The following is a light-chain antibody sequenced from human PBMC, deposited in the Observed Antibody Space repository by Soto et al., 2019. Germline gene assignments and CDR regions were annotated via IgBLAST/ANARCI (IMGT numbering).Light chain of an antibody. V-gene: IGKV1-33*01. CDR1: QDISNY. CDR3: QQYDNLPH. Sequence: DIQMTQSPSSLSASVGDRVTITCQASQDISNYLNWYQQKPGKAPKLLIYDASNLETGVPSRFSGSGSGTDFTFTISSLQPEDIATYYCQQYDNLPHFGGGTKVELK. CDR2: DAS. J-gene: IGKJ4*01.